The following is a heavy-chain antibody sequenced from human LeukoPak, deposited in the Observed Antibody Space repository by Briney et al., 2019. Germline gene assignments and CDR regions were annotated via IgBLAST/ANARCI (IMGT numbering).Heavy chain of an antibody. Sequence: GASVKVSCKASGGTFSSYAISWVRQAPGQGLEWMGRIIPIFGTANYAQKFQGRVTITTDESTSTAYMELSSLRSEDTAVYYCAREVYCSSTSCQTWFDPWGQETLVTVSS. D-gene: IGHD2-2*01. CDR3: AREVYCSSTSCQTWFDP. CDR2: IIPIFGTA. J-gene: IGHJ5*02. V-gene: IGHV1-69*05. CDR1: GGTFSSYA.